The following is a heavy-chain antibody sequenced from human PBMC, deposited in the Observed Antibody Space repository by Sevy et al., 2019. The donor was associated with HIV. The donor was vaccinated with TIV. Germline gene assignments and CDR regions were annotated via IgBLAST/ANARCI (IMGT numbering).Heavy chain of an antibody. Sequence: GGSLRLSCAASGFTFSNAWMSWVRQAPGKGLEWVGRIKSKTDGGTTDYAAPVKGRFTISRDDSKNTLYLQMNSLKTEDTAVYYCTTDRRSIVARRNDYWGQGTLVTVSS. CDR1: GFTFSNAW. J-gene: IGHJ4*02. CDR3: TTDRRSIVARRNDY. V-gene: IGHV3-15*01. CDR2: IKSKTDGGTT. D-gene: IGHD6-6*01.